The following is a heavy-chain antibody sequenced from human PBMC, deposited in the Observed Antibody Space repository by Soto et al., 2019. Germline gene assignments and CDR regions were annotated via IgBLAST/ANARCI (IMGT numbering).Heavy chain of an antibody. V-gene: IGHV3-9*01. CDR2: MSWSGESV. CDR3: AKASGLNPYYYCGMDF. J-gene: IGHJ6*02. Sequence: EMQLVESGGGSVQPGRSLRLSCAASGFIFDDYAMHWVRQAPGKGLEWVSGMSWSGESVGYADSVKGRFTISRDSAKNSLYMQMNSLRAEDTALYYCAKASGLNPYYYCGMDFWGQGTTVTVSS. D-gene: IGHD3-10*01. CDR1: GFIFDDYA.